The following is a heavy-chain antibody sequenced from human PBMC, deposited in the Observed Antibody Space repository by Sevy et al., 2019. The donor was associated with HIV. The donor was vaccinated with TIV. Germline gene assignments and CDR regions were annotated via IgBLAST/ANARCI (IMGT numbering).Heavy chain of an antibody. CDR3: ARVGGYCSSTSCYEYYFDY. CDR1: GYTFTGYY. D-gene: IGHD2-2*01. J-gene: IGHJ4*02. CDR2: INPNSGGT. V-gene: IGHV1-2*02. Sequence: ASVKVSCKASGYTFTGYYMHWVRQAPGQGLEWMGWINPNSGGTNYAQKFQGRVTMTRDTCISTAYMELSRLRSDDTAVYYCARVGGYCSSTSCYEYYFDYWGQGTLVTVSS.